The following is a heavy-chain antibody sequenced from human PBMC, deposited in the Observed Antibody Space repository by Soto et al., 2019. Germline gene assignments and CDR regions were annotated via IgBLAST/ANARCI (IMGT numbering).Heavy chain of an antibody. V-gene: IGHV2-5*02. CDR2: IYWDDSK. CDR3: AHKGPEDWPLDY. D-gene: IGHD3-9*01. J-gene: IGHJ4*02. CDR1: GFSLSTSGVG. Sequence: SGPTLVNPTQTLTLTCAFSGFSLSTSGVGVGWIRQPPGKALEWLAVIYWDDSKHYSPSLRSRLTITKDTPKNQVVLTMTNMDPMVTGTYYCAHKGPEDWPLDYWGQGTLVTVSS.